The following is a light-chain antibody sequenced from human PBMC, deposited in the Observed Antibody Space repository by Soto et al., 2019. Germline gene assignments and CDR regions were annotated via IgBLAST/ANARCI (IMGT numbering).Light chain of an antibody. CDR2: GAS. J-gene: IGKJ2*01. Sequence: EIVLTQSPGTLSLSPGERVTLSCRASQSISSNYLAWYQQKPGQAPRLLIYGASNRATGNPDRFSGGGSGTDFTLTISRLEPEDFVVYYCQQYDKSPPMYIFGQGTKLEIK. CDR3: QQYDKSPPMYI. V-gene: IGKV3-20*01. CDR1: QSISSNY.